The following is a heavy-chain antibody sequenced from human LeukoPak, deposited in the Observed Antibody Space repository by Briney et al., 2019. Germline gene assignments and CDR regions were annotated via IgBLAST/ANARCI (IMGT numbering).Heavy chain of an antibody. J-gene: IGHJ4*02. CDR3: ARARYCSSTSCRPFDY. CDR2: IIPIFGTA. Sequence: GSSVKVSCKASGGTFSSYAISWVRQAPGQGLEWMGGIIPIFGTANYAQKFQGRVTITTDESTSTAYMELSSLRSEDTAVYYCARARYCSSTSCRPFDYWGQGTLVTVSS. CDR1: GGTFSSYA. V-gene: IGHV1-69*05. D-gene: IGHD2-2*01.